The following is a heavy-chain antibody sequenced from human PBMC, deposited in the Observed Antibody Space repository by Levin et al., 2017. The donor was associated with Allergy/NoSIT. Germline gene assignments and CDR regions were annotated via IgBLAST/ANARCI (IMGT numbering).Heavy chain of an antibody. CDR2: IYYSGST. V-gene: IGHV4-61*01. J-gene: IGHJ5*02. Sequence: SETLSLTCTVSGGSVSSGSYYWSWIRQPPGKGLEWIGYIYYSGSTNYNPSLKSRVTISVDTSKNQFSLKLSSVTAADTAVYYCARNTAMVTVYGGISGWFDPWGQGTLVTVSS. CDR3: ARNTAMVTVYGGISGWFDP. D-gene: IGHD5-18*01. CDR1: GGSVSSGSYY.